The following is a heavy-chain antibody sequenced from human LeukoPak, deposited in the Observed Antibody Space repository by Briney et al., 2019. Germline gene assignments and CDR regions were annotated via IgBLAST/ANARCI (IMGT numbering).Heavy chain of an antibody. CDR2: IYPGDSDT. CDR1: GYRFTSYW. J-gene: IGHJ4*02. Sequence: GESLKISCKGSGYRFTSYWIGWVRQMPGKGLEWMGIIYPGDSDTRYSPSFQGQVTISADKSISTAYLQWSSLKASDTAMYYCARLSGYSSSSSFDYWGREPWSPSPQ. CDR3: ARLSGYSSSSSFDY. V-gene: IGHV5-51*01. D-gene: IGHD6-6*01.